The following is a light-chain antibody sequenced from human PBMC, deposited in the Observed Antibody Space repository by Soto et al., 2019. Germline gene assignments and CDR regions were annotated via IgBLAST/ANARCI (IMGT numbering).Light chain of an antibody. CDR1: QSVSSSY. Sequence: VALSQSPGTLSLTPGERAALSYRASQSVSSSYLPGDHQGPAQAPRRLVYGASDRATGIPDRFSGSGSGTAFTLPVRRVEPEDFAVYHCQRYGSSITFGRGTGLEN. CDR2: GAS. CDR3: QRYGSSIT. V-gene: IGKV3-20*01. J-gene: IGKJ5*01.